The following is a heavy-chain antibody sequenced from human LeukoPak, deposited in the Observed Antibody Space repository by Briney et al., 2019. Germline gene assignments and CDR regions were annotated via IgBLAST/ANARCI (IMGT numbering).Heavy chain of an antibody. V-gene: IGHV3-23*01. CDR1: GFTFSSYA. J-gene: IGHJ5*02. Sequence: PGGSLRLSCAASGFTFSSYAMSWVRQAPGKGLEWVSAISGSGGSTYYADSVKGRFIVSRDSSQKTLYLQMNRLRVEDTAIYYCAELKGRINWFDPWGQGILVTVSS. CDR2: ISGSGGST. CDR3: AELKGRINWFDP.